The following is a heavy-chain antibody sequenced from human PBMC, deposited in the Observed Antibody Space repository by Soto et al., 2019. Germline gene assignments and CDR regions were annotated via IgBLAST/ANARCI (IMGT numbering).Heavy chain of an antibody. Sequence: LLVESGGGLVQPGGSLRLSCAASGFTFSSYWMHWVRQAPGKGLVWVSRTNSDGTTSYADSVKGRYTISRDNAKNTMYLQMNSLRAEDTAVYDCERVGTSSWSDAFDIWGQGTMVTVSS. CDR3: ERVGTSSWSDAFDI. CDR2: TNSDGTT. D-gene: IGHD6-13*01. J-gene: IGHJ3*02. V-gene: IGHV3-74*01. CDR1: GFTFSSYW.